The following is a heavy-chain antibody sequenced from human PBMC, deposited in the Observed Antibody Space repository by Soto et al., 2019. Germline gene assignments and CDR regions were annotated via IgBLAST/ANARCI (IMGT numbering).Heavy chain of an antibody. CDR3: ARGPAGGCSSTSCYRGWFDP. CDR1: GGSFSGYY. Sequence: QVQLQQWGAGLLKPSETLSLTCAVYGGSFSGYYWSWIRQPPGKGLTWIGEINHSGSTNYNPSLKSRVTISVDTSKNQFSVKLSSVTAADTAVYYCARGPAGGCSSTSCYRGWFDPWGQGTLVTVSS. CDR2: INHSGST. V-gene: IGHV4-34*01. J-gene: IGHJ5*02. D-gene: IGHD2-2*01.